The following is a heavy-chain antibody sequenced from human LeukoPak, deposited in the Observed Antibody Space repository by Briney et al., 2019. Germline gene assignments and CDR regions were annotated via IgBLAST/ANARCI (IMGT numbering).Heavy chain of an antibody. J-gene: IGHJ4*02. CDR1: GFTVSSNY. V-gene: IGHV3-66*01. CDR3: ARDSPLNYYDSSGYLDY. CDR2: FYSGGST. Sequence: SGGSLRLSCAASGFTVSSNYMSWVRQAPGKGLEWVSVFYSGGSTYYADSVEGRFTIYRDNSKNTLYLQMNSLRAEDTAVYYCARDSPLNYYDSSGYLDYWGQGTLVTVSS. D-gene: IGHD3-22*01.